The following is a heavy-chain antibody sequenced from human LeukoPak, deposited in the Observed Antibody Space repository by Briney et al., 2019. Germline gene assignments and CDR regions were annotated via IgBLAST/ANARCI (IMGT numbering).Heavy chain of an antibody. CDR1: GFTFSSYG. J-gene: IGHJ4*02. V-gene: IGHV3-33*01. CDR3: ARDQVVPGN. CDR2: IWFDGSSK. D-gene: IGHD2-15*01. Sequence: GGSLRLSCAASGFTFSSYGMHWVRQAPGKGLEWVAVIWFDGSSKYYADSVKGRFTTSRDNSKNTLYLQMNSLRVEDTALYYCARDQVVPGNWGQGTLVTVSS.